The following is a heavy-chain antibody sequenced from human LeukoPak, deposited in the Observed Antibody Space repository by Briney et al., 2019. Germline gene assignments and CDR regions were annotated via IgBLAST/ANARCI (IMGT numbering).Heavy chain of an antibody. CDR1: GFTVSSNY. J-gene: IGHJ4*02. D-gene: IGHD3-10*01. CDR3: ARGLFYYGSGSEYFDY. Sequence: GGSLRLSCAASGFTVSSNYMSWVRQAPGKGLEWVSVIYSGGSTYYADSVKGRFTISRDNSKNTLYLQMNSLRAEDTAVYYCARGLFYYGSGSEYFDYWGQGTLVTVSS. CDR2: IYSGGST. V-gene: IGHV3-66*01.